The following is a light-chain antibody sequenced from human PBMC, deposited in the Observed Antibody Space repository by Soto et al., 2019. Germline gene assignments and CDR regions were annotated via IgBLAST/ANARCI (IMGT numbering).Light chain of an antibody. Sequence: DIQMTQSPSTLSASVGDRVTITCRASQSISSWLAWYQQKPGKAPKILIYKASSLESGVPSRFSGSGSGTDFTLTSISLQPDDFATYYCQQYNSYPTFGQGTKVEIK. CDR2: KAS. J-gene: IGKJ1*01. CDR3: QQYNSYPT. V-gene: IGKV1-5*03. CDR1: QSISSW.